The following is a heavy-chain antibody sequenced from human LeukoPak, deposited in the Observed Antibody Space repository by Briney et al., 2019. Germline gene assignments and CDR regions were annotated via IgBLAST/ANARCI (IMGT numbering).Heavy chain of an antibody. CDR1: GGSNSSGGYY. J-gene: IGHJ4*02. CDR2: IYYSGST. D-gene: IGHD4-17*01. CDR3: ARARTYGDYENNYYFDY. V-gene: IGHV4-31*03. Sequence: SETLSLTCTVSGGSNSSGGYYWSRIRQHPGKGLEWIGYIYYSGSTYYNPSLKSRVTISVDTSKNQFSLKLSSVTAADTAVYYCARARTYGDYENNYYFDYWGQGTLVTVSS.